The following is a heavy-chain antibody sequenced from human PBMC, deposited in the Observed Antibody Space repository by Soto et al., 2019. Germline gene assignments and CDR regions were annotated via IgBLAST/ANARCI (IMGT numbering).Heavy chain of an antibody. V-gene: IGHV4-34*01. J-gene: IGHJ4*02. CDR2: INHSGST. Sequence: SETLSLTCAVYGGSFSGYYWSWIRQPPGKGLEWIGEINHSGSTNYNPSLKSRVTISVDTSKNQFSLKLSSVTAADTAVYYCASSPSYCTNGVCYRHFDYWGQGTLVTVSS. D-gene: IGHD2-8*01. CDR1: GGSFSGYY. CDR3: ASSPSYCTNGVCYRHFDY.